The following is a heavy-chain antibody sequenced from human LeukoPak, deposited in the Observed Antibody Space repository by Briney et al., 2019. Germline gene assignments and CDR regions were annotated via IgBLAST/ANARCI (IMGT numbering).Heavy chain of an antibody. J-gene: IGHJ3*02. D-gene: IGHD3-16*01. CDR1: GFTFSSYG. CDR3: AKYERGAFDI. CDR2: ISGSGGST. V-gene: IGHV3-23*01. Sequence: GGTLRLSCAASGFTFSSYGMSWVRQAPGKGLEWVSAISGSGGSTYYADSVKGRFTISRDNSKNTLYLQMNSLRAGDTAVYYCAKYERGAFDIWGQGTMVTVSS.